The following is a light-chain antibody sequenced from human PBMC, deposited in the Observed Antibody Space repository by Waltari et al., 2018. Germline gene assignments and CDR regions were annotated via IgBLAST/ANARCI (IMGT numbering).Light chain of an antibody. CDR3: SSYTTSSTVYV. J-gene: IGLJ1*01. V-gene: IGLV2-14*03. CDR1: SSDVGTYDY. Sequence: QSALTQPASVSGSPGQSITISCTGTSSDVGTYDYVSWYQQHPGKAPKLMIYAVTKRPSGIAKRFSGSKSGNTASLTISGLQAEDEADYYCSSYTTSSTVYVFGTGTKVTVL. CDR2: AVT.